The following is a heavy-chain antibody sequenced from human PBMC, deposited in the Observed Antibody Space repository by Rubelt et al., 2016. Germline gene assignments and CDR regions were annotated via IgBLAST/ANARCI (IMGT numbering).Heavy chain of an antibody. D-gene: IGHD6-19*01. CDR1: GGSFSGYY. Sequence: QVQLQQWGAGLLKPSETLSLTCAVYGGSFSGYYWGWIRQPPGKGLEWIGSIYYSGSTYYNPSLKSRVTISVDTSKNQFSRKLSSVTAADTAVDYCARRNGYSSGWYSIRGAFDIWGQGTMVTVSS. V-gene: IGHV4-34*01. CDR3: ARRNGYSSGWYSIRGAFDI. J-gene: IGHJ3*02. CDR2: IYYSGST.